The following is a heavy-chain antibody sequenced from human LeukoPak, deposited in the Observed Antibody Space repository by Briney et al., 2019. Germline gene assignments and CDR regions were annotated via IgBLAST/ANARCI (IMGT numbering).Heavy chain of an antibody. J-gene: IGHJ4*02. Sequence: HPGGSLRLSCAASGFTFSSYAMSWVRQAPGKGLGWVSAISGNGGSTYYADSVKGRFTISRDNSKNTLDLQMNSLRAEDTAVYYCAKDQTWGYHDYWGQGTLVTVSS. D-gene: IGHD2-15*01. CDR3: AKDQTWGYHDY. CDR2: ISGNGGST. V-gene: IGHV3-23*01. CDR1: GFTFSSYA.